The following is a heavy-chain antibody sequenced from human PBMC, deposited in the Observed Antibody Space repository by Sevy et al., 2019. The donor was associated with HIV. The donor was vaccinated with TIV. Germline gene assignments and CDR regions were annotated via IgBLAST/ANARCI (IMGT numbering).Heavy chain of an antibody. CDR1: GFMFSDYY. CDR2: ISSTGTI. V-gene: IGHV3-11*04. Sequence: GESLKISCVTSGFMFSDYYMSWIRQAPGQGPEWVSHISSTGTIYYADSVKGRFTISRDSAKNSLYLQMTSLRVEDTAVYYCARCVGILAAVPDYWGQGTLVTVSS. J-gene: IGHJ4*02. CDR3: ARCVGILAAVPDY. D-gene: IGHD6-13*01.